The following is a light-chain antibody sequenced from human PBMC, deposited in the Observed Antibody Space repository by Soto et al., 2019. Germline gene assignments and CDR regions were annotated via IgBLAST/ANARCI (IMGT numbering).Light chain of an antibody. Sequence: EIVMTQSPATLSVSPGERATLSCRASQSVNSNLAWYQQKPGQAPRLLIYGTSTRATDIPARFSGSGSGTEFTLTISSLQSEDFAVYYCQQYDNWPRTFGPGTKVDIK. CDR2: GTS. V-gene: IGKV3-15*01. CDR1: QSVNSN. CDR3: QQYDNWPRT. J-gene: IGKJ3*01.